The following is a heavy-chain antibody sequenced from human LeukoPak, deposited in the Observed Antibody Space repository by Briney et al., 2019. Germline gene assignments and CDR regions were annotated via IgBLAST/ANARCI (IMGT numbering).Heavy chain of an antibody. V-gene: IGHV1-58*02. J-gene: IGHJ6*02. Sequence: SVKVSCKASGFTFSSSAMQWVRQARGQRLGWIGWIVVGSGNTNSAQKFQERVTITRDMSTSTAYMELSSLRSEDTAVYYCAAGPKYQLLLGASLFYYYGMDVWGQGTTVTVSS. CDR3: AAGPKYQLLLGASLFYYYGMDV. CDR1: GFTFSSSA. D-gene: IGHD2-2*01. CDR2: IVVGSGNT.